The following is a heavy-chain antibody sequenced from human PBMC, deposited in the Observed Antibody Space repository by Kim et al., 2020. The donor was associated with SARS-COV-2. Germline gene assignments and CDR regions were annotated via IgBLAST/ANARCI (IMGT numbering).Heavy chain of an antibody. CDR1: GFTFSSYG. J-gene: IGHJ4*02. D-gene: IGHD4-17*01. V-gene: IGHV3-33*01. CDR2: IWYDGSNK. CDR3: ARDKRLRAVTHGYFNY. Sequence: GGSLRLSCAASGFTFSSYGMHWVRQAPGKGLEWVAVIWYDGSNKYYADSVKGRFTISRDNSKNTLYLQMNSLRAEDTAVYYCARDKRLRAVTHGYFNYWGQGTLVTVSS.